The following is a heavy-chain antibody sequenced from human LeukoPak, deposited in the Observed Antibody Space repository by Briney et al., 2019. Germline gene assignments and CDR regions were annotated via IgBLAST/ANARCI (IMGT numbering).Heavy chain of an antibody. J-gene: IGHJ4*02. V-gene: IGHV1-8*01. CDR2: MNPNSGNT. Sequence: ASVKVSCTASGYTFTSYDINWVRQATGQGLEWMGWMNPNSGNTGYAQKFQGRVTMTRNTSISTAYMELSSLRSEDTAVYYCARGFRTMVKEDFDYWGQGTLVTVSS. D-gene: IGHD3-10*01. CDR3: ARGFRTMVKEDFDY. CDR1: GYTFTSYD.